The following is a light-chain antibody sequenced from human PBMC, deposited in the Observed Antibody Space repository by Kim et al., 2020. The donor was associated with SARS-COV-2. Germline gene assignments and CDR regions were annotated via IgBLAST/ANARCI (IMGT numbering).Light chain of an antibody. J-gene: IGLJ3*02. Sequence: GRWFTISCTGSNSDIGGYNSVSWYHHHPGKAPKLIIYDVTQRPSGVSDRFSGSKSGNTASLIISGLQADDEADYYCSSYTSSKTWVFGGGTQLIVL. V-gene: IGLV2-14*03. CDR3: SSYTSSKTWV. CDR2: DVT. CDR1: NSDIGGYNS.